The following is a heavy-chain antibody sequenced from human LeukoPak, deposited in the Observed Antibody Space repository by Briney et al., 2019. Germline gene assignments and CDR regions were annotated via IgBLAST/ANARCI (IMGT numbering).Heavy chain of an antibody. CDR2: ISSSGSTI. J-gene: IGHJ4*02. Sequence: PGGSLRLSCAASGFTFSSYEMNWVRQAPGKGLEWVSYISSSGSTIYYADSVKGRFTISRDNAKNSLYLQMNSLRAEDTAVYYCAREGIIHYGSGVILDYWGQGTLVTVSS. D-gene: IGHD3-10*01. CDR1: GFTFSSYE. CDR3: AREGIIHYGSGVILDY. V-gene: IGHV3-48*03.